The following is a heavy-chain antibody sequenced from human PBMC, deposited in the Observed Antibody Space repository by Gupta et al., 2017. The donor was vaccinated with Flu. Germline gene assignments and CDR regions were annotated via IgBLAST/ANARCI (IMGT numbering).Heavy chain of an antibody. J-gene: IGHJ4*02. CDR2: IVSGATT. D-gene: IGHD1-1*01. CDR3: ARDDDREPASLF. V-gene: IGHV3-53*01. Sequence: WVRQAPRKGLGWVAVIVSGATTRYADSLRGRFTISTDSIKNTLYLHMNTLTVEDTAVYYWARDDDREPASLFWGQGVLVTVSS.